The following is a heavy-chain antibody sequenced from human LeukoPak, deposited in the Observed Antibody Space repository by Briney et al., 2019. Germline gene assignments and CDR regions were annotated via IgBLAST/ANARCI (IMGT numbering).Heavy chain of an antibody. CDR2: INHSGST. V-gene: IGHV4-34*01. Sequence: PSETLSLTCAVYGGSFSGYYWSWIRQPPGKGLEWIGEINHSGSTSYNPSLKSRVTISVDSSKNQFSLKLSSVTAADTAVYYCARQKSSSYDGNWFDPWGQGTLVTVSS. CDR1: GGSFSGYY. D-gene: IGHD6-13*01. J-gene: IGHJ5*02. CDR3: ARQKSSSYDGNWFDP.